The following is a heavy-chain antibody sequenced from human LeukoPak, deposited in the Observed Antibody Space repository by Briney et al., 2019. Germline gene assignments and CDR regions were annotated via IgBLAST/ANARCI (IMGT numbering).Heavy chain of an antibody. D-gene: IGHD3-22*01. CDR2: INPNSGGT. Sequence: ASVKVSCKASGYTFTGYYMHWVRQAPGQGLEWMGWINPNSGGTNYAQKFQGRVTMTRDTSISTAYMELSRLRSDDTAVYYCARGGSRYYDSSGYYYDCWGQGTLVTVSS. CDR1: GYTFTGYY. CDR3: ARGGSRYYDSSGYYYDC. J-gene: IGHJ4*02. V-gene: IGHV1-2*02.